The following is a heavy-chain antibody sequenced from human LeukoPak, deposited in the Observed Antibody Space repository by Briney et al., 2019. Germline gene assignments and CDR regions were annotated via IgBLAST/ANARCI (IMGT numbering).Heavy chain of an antibody. CDR1: GFTFSSYD. V-gene: IGHV3-13*01. CDR2: IGTAGDT. CDR3: ARGAPTMVRGVIITTWFDP. J-gene: IGHJ5*02. Sequence: GSLRLSCAASGFTFSSYDMHWVRQATGKGLEWVSAIGTAGDTYYPGSVKGRFTISRENAKNSLYLQMNSLRAGDTAVYYCARGAPTMVRGVIITTWFDPWGQGTLVTVSS. D-gene: IGHD3-10*01.